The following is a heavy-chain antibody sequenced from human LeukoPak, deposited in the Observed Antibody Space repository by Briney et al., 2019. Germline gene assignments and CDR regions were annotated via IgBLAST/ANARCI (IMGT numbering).Heavy chain of an antibody. J-gene: IGHJ4*02. D-gene: IGHD1-26*01. CDR1: GGTFSSYA. CDR3: ASTSRAIVGATGGDY. CDR2: IIPIFGTA. Sequence: GASVKVSCKASGGTFSSYAISWVRQAPGQGLEWMGGIIPIFGTANYAQKFQGRVTITADESTSTAYMELSSLRSEDTAVYYCASTSRAIVGATGGDYWGQGTLVTVSS. V-gene: IGHV1-69*13.